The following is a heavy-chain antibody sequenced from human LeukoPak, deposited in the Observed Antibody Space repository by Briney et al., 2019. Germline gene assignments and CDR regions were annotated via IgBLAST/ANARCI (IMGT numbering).Heavy chain of an antibody. CDR1: GFIFDDYG. CDR2: INRNGDSI. Sequence: GGSLRLSXVASGFIFDDYGMSWVRQSPGKGLEWISGINRNGDSISYADSVKGRFTISRDNAKNSLYLQMNSLRAEDTALYYCTRSSTEADWGQGTRVTVSS. J-gene: IGHJ4*02. D-gene: IGHD6-19*01. V-gene: IGHV3-20*04. CDR3: TRSSTEAD.